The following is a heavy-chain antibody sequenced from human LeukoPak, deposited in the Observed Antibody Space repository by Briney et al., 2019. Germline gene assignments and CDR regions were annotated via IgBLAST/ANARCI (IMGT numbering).Heavy chain of an antibody. Sequence: ASVKVSCKTSGYTFNSYGISWVRQAPGQGLEWMGWINPNSGSTNYAQKFQGRVTMTRDTSITTVYMELSRLISDDTAVYYCARIGKQLNWFDPWGQGTLVTVSS. V-gene: IGHV1-2*02. CDR2: INPNSGST. D-gene: IGHD6-13*01. CDR3: ARIGKQLNWFDP. CDR1: GYTFNSYG. J-gene: IGHJ5*02.